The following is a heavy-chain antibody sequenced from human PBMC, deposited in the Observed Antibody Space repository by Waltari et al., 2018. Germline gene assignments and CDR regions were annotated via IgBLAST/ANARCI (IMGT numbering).Heavy chain of an antibody. J-gene: IGHJ4*02. D-gene: IGHD3-10*01. CDR2: ISNRGDYI. CDR3: ASGDTQFDY. CDR1: GFIFSGYA. Sequence: EVQLVESGGGLVKPGGSLRLSCAASGFIFSGYAINWVRQAPGKGLVVVSTISNRGDYIYYADSVKGRFTIYRDNAKNSLSLQVNSLRPEDTAVYFCASGDTQFDYWGQGTLVTVSS. V-gene: IGHV3-21*01.